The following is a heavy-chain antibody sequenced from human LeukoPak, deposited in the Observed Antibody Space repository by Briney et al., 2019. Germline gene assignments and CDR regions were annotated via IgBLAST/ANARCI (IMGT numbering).Heavy chain of an antibody. CDR2: IKEDGSEK. D-gene: IGHD4-11*01. J-gene: IGHJ4*02. CDR3: ARDLSDNYTIDY. Sequence: GGSLRLSCAASGFSFSNYWMSWVRQAPGKGLEWVANIKEDGSEKYYVDSVKGRFTISRDNAKNSLYLQMNSLRAEDTALYYCARDLSDNYTIDYWGQGTLVTVSS. CDR1: GFSFSNYW. V-gene: IGHV3-7*01.